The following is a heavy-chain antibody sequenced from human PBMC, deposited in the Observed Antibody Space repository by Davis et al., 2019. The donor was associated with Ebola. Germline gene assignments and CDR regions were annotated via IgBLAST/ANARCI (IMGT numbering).Heavy chain of an antibody. D-gene: IGHD1-14*01. CDR3: ARDLPGGDWYFDL. CDR2: ISYDGSNK. V-gene: IGHV3-30*04. J-gene: IGHJ2*01. CDR1: GFTFSTYV. Sequence: GESLKISRAAPGFTFSTYVMHWVRQAPGKGLEWVAVISYDGSNKYYADSVKGRFTISRDNSKNTLYLQMSSLRAEDTAVYYCARDLPGGDWYFDLWGRGTLVTVSS.